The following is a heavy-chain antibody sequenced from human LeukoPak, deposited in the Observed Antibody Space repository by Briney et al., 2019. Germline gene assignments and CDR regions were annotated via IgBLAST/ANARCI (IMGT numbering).Heavy chain of an antibody. CDR2: INPNSGGT. D-gene: IGHD3-9*01. V-gene: IGHV1-2*02. Sequence: ASVEVSCKASGYTFTGYYMHWVRQAPGQGLEWMGWINPNSGGTNYAQKFQGRVTMTRDTSISTAYMELSRLRSDDTAVYYCARADGYYDILTGYYLVAEYFQHWGQGTLVTVSS. CDR1: GYTFTGYY. CDR3: ARADGYYDILTGYYLVAEYFQH. J-gene: IGHJ1*01.